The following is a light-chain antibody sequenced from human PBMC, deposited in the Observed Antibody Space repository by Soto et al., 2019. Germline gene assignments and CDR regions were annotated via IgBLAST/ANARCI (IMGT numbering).Light chain of an antibody. CDR2: DAS. J-gene: IGKJ2*01. CDR1: QSVSSS. V-gene: IGKV3-11*01. Sequence: EIVLTQSPGTLSLSPGDRVTLSCRASQSVSSSLAWYQQRPGQAPRLLIYDASNRATGIPDRFSGSGSGTDFTLTISSLEPEDFAVYYCQQRGGWPRTFGQGTKLEIK. CDR3: QQRGGWPRT.